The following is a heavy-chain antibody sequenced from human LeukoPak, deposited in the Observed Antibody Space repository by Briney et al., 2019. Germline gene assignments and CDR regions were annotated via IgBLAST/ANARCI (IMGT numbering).Heavy chain of an antibody. CDR3: AREVEVDYGIIDH. Sequence: ASVKVSCKASGGTFSSYAISWVRQAPGQGLEWMGRIIPILGIANYAQKFQGRVTITADKSTSTAYMELSSLRSEDTAVYYCAREVEVDYGIIDHWGQGTLVTVSS. V-gene: IGHV1-69*04. D-gene: IGHD4-17*01. J-gene: IGHJ4*02. CDR1: GGTFSSYA. CDR2: IIPILGIA.